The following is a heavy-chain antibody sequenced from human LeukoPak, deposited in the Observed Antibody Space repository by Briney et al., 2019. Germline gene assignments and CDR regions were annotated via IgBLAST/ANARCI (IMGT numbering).Heavy chain of an antibody. V-gene: IGHV3-11*04. J-gene: IGHJ4*02. Sequence: GGSLRLSCAASGFKFSDYYMSWIRQVPGKGLESISYITSRGKTVYHTDSVKGRFTVSRDNAKDTLYLQMNSLKPEDTAVYYCAGPKDTYQHEGSTFDYWGQGTLVAVSS. D-gene: IGHD2-2*01. CDR3: AGPKDTYQHEGSTFDY. CDR2: ITSRGKTV. CDR1: GFKFSDYY.